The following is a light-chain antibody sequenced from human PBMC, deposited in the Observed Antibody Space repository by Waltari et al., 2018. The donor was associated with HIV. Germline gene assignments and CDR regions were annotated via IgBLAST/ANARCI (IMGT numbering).Light chain of an antibody. Sequence: QSVLTQPPSAYGIPGQRVTLSCSGPRSKLGINTVNWYQKMQGPAPKLLIYNDEQRPSGVPERFSGSRSGTSASLAINGLQSEDEADYYCASWDDRLNGQGVFGGGTTLTVL. CDR1: RSKLGINT. CDR3: ASWDDRLNGQGV. CDR2: NDE. J-gene: IGLJ3*02. V-gene: IGLV1-44*01.